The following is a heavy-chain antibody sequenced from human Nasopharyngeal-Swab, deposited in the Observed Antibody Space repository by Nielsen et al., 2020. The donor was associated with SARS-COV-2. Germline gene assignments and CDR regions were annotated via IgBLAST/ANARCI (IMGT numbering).Heavy chain of an antibody. V-gene: IGHV4-4*02. J-gene: IGHJ5*02. CDR2: ALHDGRT. Sequence: PPGKGLEWIGEALHDGRTSYHSTLESRVTISIDTSRNQFSLRLTSVTAADTAVYYCAKEGSGSPALSWGQGILVTVSS. CDR3: AKEGSGSPALS. D-gene: IGHD1-26*01.